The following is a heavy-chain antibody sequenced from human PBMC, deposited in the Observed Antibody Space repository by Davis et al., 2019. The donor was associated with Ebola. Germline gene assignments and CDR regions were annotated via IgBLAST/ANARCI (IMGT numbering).Heavy chain of an antibody. J-gene: IGHJ4*02. Sequence: MPSETLSLTCTVSGGSISSYYWSWIRQPPGKGLEWIGSIYYSGITYYNPSLKSRVTISVDTSKNQFSLKLSSVTAADTAVYYCARQAGWLDYWGQGTLVTVSS. CDR1: GGSISSYY. CDR2: IYYSGIT. CDR3: ARQAGWLDY. V-gene: IGHV4-59*05. D-gene: IGHD6-19*01.